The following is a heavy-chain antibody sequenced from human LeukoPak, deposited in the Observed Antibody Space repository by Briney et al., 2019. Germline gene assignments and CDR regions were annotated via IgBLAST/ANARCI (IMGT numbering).Heavy chain of an antibody. V-gene: IGHV3-21*01. CDR1: GFTFGSYS. CDR2: ISSSSSYI. Sequence: GGSLRLSCAASGFTFGSYSMNWVRQAPGKGLEWVSSISSSSSYIYYADSVKGRFTISRDNAKNSLYLQMNSLRAEDTAVYYCARGAAGSYSGIDYWGQGTLVTVSS. CDR3: ARGAAGSYSGIDY. J-gene: IGHJ4*02. D-gene: IGHD6-13*01.